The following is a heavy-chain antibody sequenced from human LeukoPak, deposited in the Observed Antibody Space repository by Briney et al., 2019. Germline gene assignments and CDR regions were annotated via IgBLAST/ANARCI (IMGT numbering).Heavy chain of an antibody. V-gene: IGHV1-24*01. J-gene: IGHJ4*02. Sequence: ASVKVSCKVSGYTLTELSMHWVRQAPGKGLEWMGGFDPEDGETIYAQKFQGRVTMTEDTSTDTAYMELSSLRSEDTAVYYCATDLQHQLPEGTAIDYWGQGTLVTVSS. CDR2: FDPEDGET. CDR1: GYTLTELS. D-gene: IGHD2-2*01. CDR3: ATDLQHQLPEGTAIDY.